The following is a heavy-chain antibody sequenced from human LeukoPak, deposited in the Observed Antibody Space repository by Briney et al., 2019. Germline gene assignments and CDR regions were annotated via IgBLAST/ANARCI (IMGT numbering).Heavy chain of an antibody. J-gene: IGHJ4*02. CDR1: GGSISGYY. V-gene: IGHV4-59*01. CDR2: IYYSDST. D-gene: IGHD5-18*01. CDR3: ARGMFGNSYGYYPFDY. Sequence: SETLSLTCTVSGGSISGYYWSWIRQPPGKGLEWIGYIYYSDSTNYNPSLKSRVTISVDTSKNQFSLKLSSVTAADTAVYYCARGMFGNSYGYYPFDYWGQGTLVTVSS.